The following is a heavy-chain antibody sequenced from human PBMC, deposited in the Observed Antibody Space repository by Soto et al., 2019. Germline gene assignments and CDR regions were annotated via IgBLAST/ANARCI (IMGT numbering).Heavy chain of an antibody. V-gene: IGHV1-69*06. Sequence: GASVKVSCKASGGTFSSYAISWVRQAPGQGLEWMGGIIPIFGTANYAQKFQGRVTITADKSTSTAYMELTSLRSEDTAVYYCARDVLYVRRQPPDSFVSWGPGILVSV. CDR1: GGTFSSYA. J-gene: IGHJ5*01. D-gene: IGHD3-16*02. CDR3: ARDVLYVRRQPPDSFVS. CDR2: IIPIFGTA.